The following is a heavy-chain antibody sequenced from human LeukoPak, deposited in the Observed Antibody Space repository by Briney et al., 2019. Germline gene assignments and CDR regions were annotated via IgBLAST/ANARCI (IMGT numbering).Heavy chain of an antibody. CDR1: GGSFSGYY. J-gene: IGHJ6*04. CDR3: ARASGKRYYYYGMDV. D-gene: IGHD3-10*01. CDR2: INHSGST. Sequence: SETLSLTCAVYGGSFSGYYWSWIRQPPGKGLEWIGEINHSGSTNYNPSLKSRVTMSVDTSKNQFSLKLSSVTAADTAVYYCARASGKRYYYYGMDVWGKGTTVTVSS. V-gene: IGHV4-34*01.